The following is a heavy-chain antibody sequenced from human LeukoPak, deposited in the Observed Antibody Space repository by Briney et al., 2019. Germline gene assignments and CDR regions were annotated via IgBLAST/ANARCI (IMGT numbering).Heavy chain of an antibody. CDR3: ARDLFAGGELRIEQQLLGNWFDP. CDR1: GFTLSSYD. CDR2: ISSSSSYI. V-gene: IGHV3-21*01. D-gene: IGHD6-13*01. Sequence: GGSLRLSCAASGFTLSSYDIHWVRQAPGKGLEWVSSISSSSSYIYYADSVKGRFTISRDNAKNSLYLQMNSLRAEDTAVYYCARDLFAGGELRIEQQLLGNWFDPWGQGTLVTVSS. J-gene: IGHJ5*02.